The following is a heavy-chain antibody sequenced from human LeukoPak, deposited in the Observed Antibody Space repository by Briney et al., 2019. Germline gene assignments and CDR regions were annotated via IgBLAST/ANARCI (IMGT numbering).Heavy chain of an antibody. CDR1: GITFSQHW. CDR3: ASRPMGDLYYAIFDY. D-gene: IGHD1-26*01. Sequence: GGSLRLSCVASGITFSQHWMTWVRQAPGKGLEWVANIKTDGSEKYYVDSVKGRFTISRDNTDNSLFLQMNSLRVEDTATYYCASRPMGDLYYAIFDYWGQGTLVTVSS. J-gene: IGHJ4*02. V-gene: IGHV3-7*01. CDR2: IKTDGSEK.